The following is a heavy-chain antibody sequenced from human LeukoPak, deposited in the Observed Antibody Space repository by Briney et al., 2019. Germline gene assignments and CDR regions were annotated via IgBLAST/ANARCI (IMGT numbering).Heavy chain of an antibody. V-gene: IGHV3-33*01. CDR1: GFTFSSYG. CDR2: IWYDGSNK. J-gene: IGHJ6*02. D-gene: IGHD2-15*01. Sequence: PGGSLRLSCAASGFTFSSYGMHWVRQAPGKGLEWVAVIWYDGSNKYYADSVKGRFTISRDNSKNTLYLQMNSLRAEDTAVYYCAISAPPLLYGMDVWGQGTTVTVSS. CDR3: AISAPPLLYGMDV.